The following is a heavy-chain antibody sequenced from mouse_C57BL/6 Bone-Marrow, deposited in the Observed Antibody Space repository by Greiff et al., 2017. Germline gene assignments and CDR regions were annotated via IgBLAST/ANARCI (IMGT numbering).Heavy chain of an antibody. CDR2: IWWDDDK. Sequence: QVQLKESGPGILQPSQTLSLTCSFSGFSLSTFGMGVGWIRQPSGKGLEWLAHIWWDDDKYYNPALKSRLTISKDTSKNQVFLKIANVDTADTATYYCARRNYYGSSSYYFDYWGQGTTLTVSS. CDR1: GFSLSTFGMG. V-gene: IGHV8-8*01. J-gene: IGHJ2*01. CDR3: ARRNYYGSSSYYFDY. D-gene: IGHD1-1*01.